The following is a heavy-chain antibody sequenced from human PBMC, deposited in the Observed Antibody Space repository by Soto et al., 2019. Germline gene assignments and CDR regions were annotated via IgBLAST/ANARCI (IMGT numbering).Heavy chain of an antibody. D-gene: IGHD3-10*01. CDR3: ARSGGNSSYYGMDV. V-gene: IGHV4-31*02. CDR1: GGSITSCGYY. J-gene: IGHJ6*02. Sequence: QVQLQESGPGLVKPSQTLSVTCSVSGGSITSCGYYWIWLRQPPGKGLEWIGYIYYSANTHYNPSLKGRFSISTDTSKNQVSLNLRSVTAADTAVYYCARSGGNSSYYGMDVWGQGTRVTVSS. CDR2: IYYSANT.